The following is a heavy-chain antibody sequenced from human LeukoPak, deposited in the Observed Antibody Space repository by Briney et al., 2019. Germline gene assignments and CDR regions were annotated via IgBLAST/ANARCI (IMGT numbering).Heavy chain of an antibody. CDR2: ISSSSSTI. V-gene: IGHV3-48*04. CDR1: GFTFSSYS. Sequence: GGSLRLSCAASGFTFSSYSMNWVRQAPGKGLEWVSNISSSSSTIYCADSVKGRFTISRDNAKNSLYLQMNSLRAEDTAVYYCASSDYYYYYMDVWGKGTTVTVSS. CDR3: ASSDYYYYYMDV. J-gene: IGHJ6*03.